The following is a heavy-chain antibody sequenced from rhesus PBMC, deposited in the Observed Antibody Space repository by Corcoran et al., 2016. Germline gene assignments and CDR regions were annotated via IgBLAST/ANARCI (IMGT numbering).Heavy chain of an antibody. CDR1: GYSIRSGYY. V-gene: IGHV4-99*01. CDR3: ARPSTVTIDY. CDR2: ISGSSGST. D-gene: IGHD4-23*01. J-gene: IGHJ4*01. Sequence: QLQLQESGPGLVKPSETLSLTCAVSGYSIRSGYYWGWIRQPPEKGLEYIWYISGSSGSTYYNPSLKSRVTISKDTSKNQFSLKLSSVTAADTAVYYCARPSTVTIDYWGQGVLVTVSS.